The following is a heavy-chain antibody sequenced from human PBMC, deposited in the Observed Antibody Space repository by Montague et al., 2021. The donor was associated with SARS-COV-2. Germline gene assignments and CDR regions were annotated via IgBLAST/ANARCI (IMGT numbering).Heavy chain of an antibody. CDR2: ISYDGSNK. V-gene: IGHV3-30-3*01. Sequence: SLRLSCAASGFTVSSYAMHWVRQAPGKGLEWVAVISYDGSNKYYXDSVKGRFTISRDNSKNTLYLQMNSLRAEDTAVYYCARDPRIVVVPAAFSFDPWGQGTLVTVSS. CDR1: GFTVSSYA. D-gene: IGHD2-2*01. CDR3: ARDPRIVVVPAAFSFDP. J-gene: IGHJ5*02.